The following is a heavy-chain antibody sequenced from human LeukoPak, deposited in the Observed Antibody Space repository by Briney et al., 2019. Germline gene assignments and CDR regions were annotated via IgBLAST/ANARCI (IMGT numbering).Heavy chain of an antibody. V-gene: IGHV3-23*01. Sequence: PEGSLRLSCTASGFTFGAYAMSWVRQAPGKWLEWVSVISGSGGSTYYADSVKGRFTISRDNSKNTLYLQMNSLRAEDTAVYYCAKSYSSSWRTGPFDPWRQGTLVTVSS. CDR1: GFTFGAYA. D-gene: IGHD6-13*01. CDR2: ISGSGGST. J-gene: IGHJ5*02. CDR3: AKSYSSSWRTGPFDP.